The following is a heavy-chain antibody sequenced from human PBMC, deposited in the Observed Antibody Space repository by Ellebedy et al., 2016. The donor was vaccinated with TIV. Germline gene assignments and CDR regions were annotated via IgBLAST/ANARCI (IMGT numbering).Heavy chain of an antibody. CDR2: IRYDGNSK. D-gene: IGHD3-10*01. CDR3: VRDPKGGSGFY. V-gene: IGHV3-33*08. Sequence: GGSLRLSCAASKFTFSGFTMSWVRQAPGKGLEWVSVIRYDGNSKFYADSVKGRFTISRDNPKNTVYLQMNSLRVEDTAVYYCVRDPKGGSGFYWGQGTLVTVSS. CDR1: KFTFSGFT. J-gene: IGHJ4*02.